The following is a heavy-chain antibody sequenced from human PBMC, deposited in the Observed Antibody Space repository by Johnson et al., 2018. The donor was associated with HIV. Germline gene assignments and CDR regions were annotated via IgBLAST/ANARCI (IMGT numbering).Heavy chain of an antibody. CDR1: GFTFSSYA. V-gene: IGHV3-30-3*01. Sequence: QVQLVESGGGVVQPGRSLRLSCAASGFTFSSYAMHWVRQAPGKGLEWVAVISYDGSNKYYADSVKGLFTISRDNSKNTLYLQMNSLRAEDTAVYYCATYYDNSGYTLWGNAFDIWGQGTMVTVSS. CDR3: ATYYDNSGYTLWGNAFDI. CDR2: ISYDGSNK. D-gene: IGHD3-22*01. J-gene: IGHJ3*02.